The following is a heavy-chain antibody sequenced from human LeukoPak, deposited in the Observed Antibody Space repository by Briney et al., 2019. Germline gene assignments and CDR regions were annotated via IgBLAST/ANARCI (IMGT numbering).Heavy chain of an antibody. CDR3: ARDRHYGSGSYYDY. D-gene: IGHD3-10*01. J-gene: IGHJ4*02. CDR1: GFTFSSYA. Sequence: GRSLRLSCAASGFTFSSYAMHWVRQAPGRGLERVAVISYDGSNKYYADSVKGRFTISRDNSKNTLYLQMNSLRAEDTAVYYCARDRHYGSGSYYDYWGQGTLVTVSS. V-gene: IGHV3-30*04. CDR2: ISYDGSNK.